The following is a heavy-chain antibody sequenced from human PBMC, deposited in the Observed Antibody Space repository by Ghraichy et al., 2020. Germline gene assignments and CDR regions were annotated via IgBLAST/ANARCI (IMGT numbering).Heavy chain of an antibody. CDR3: ASPTYYYDSSGPFDI. CDR1: GGTFSSYA. V-gene: IGHV1-69*13. D-gene: IGHD3-22*01. Sequence: SVKVSCKASGGTFSSYAISWVRQAPGQGLEWMGGIIPIFGTANYAQKFQGRVTITADESTSTAYMELSSLRSEDTAVYYCASPTYYYDSSGPFDIWGQGTMVTVSS. CDR2: IIPIFGTA. J-gene: IGHJ3*02.